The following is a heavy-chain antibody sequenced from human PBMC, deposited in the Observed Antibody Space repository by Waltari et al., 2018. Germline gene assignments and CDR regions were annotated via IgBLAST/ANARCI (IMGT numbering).Heavy chain of an antibody. CDR2: IKGDGSNI. CDR1: GFTFSKYW. CDR3: ARSNNFAFDY. V-gene: IGHV3-74*01. D-gene: IGHD1-20*01. Sequence: EVQLVESGVYFVQPGGSLRLYCAASGFTFSKYWIHWVRQTPGKGLEWVSHIKGDGSNIKYADSVKGRFTVSSDNAKNTVYLQISSLRAEDTAVYYCARSNNFAFDYWGQGTLVTVSS. J-gene: IGHJ4*02.